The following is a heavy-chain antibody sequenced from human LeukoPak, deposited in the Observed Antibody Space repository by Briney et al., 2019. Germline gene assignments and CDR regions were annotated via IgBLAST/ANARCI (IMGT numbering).Heavy chain of an antibody. CDR2: ISYDGSNK. J-gene: IGHJ4*02. CDR3: ARGSGYYTPFDY. D-gene: IGHD3-22*01. CDR1: GFTFSNYA. V-gene: IGHV3-30-3*01. Sequence: GGSLRLSCAASGFTFSNYAMSWVRQAPGKGLEWVAVISYDGSNKYYADSVKGRFTISRDNSKNTLYLQMNSLRAEDTAVYYCARGSGYYTPFDYWGQGTLVTVSS.